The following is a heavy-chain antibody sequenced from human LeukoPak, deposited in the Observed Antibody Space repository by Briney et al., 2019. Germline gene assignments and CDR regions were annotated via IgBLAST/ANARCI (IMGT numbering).Heavy chain of an antibody. D-gene: IGHD3-9*01. J-gene: IGHJ4*02. V-gene: IGHV3-23*01. CDR3: AKEGYDILTGPRHFDY. Sequence: GGSLRLSCAASGFTFSSYAMSWVRQAPGKGLEWVSAISGSGGSTYYADSVKGRFTISRDNSKNTLYLQMNSLRAEDTAVYYCAKEGYDILTGPRHFDYWGQGTLVTVSS. CDR2: ISGSGGST. CDR1: GFTFSSYA.